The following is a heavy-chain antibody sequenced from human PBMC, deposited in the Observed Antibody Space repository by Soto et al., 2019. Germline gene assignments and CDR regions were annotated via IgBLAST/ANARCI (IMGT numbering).Heavy chain of an antibody. CDR2: VYYSGIT. CDR3: ARTNYDFWSGFGY. Sequence: SETLSLTCTVSGGSISSYYWSWIRQPPGERLEWIGYVYYSGITNYNPSLKSRVTISVDTSKNQFSLKLNSVTAADTAVYYCARTNYDFWSGFGYWGQGTLVTVSS. J-gene: IGHJ4*02. D-gene: IGHD3-3*01. V-gene: IGHV4-59*08. CDR1: GGSISSYY.